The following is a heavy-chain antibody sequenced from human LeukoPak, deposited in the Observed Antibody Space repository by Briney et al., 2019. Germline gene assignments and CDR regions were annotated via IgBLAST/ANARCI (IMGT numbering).Heavy chain of an antibody. Sequence: ASVKVSCKASGYTFTSHDINWVRQAPGQGLEWMGWMNPISGNTGYAQKFQGRVTMTRNTSISTAYMELSSPRSEDTAVYYCARMKLELTRRNDYWGQGTLVTVSS. CDR2: MNPISGNT. V-gene: IGHV1-8*01. CDR3: ARMKLELTRRNDY. D-gene: IGHD1-7*01. J-gene: IGHJ4*02. CDR1: GYTFTSHD.